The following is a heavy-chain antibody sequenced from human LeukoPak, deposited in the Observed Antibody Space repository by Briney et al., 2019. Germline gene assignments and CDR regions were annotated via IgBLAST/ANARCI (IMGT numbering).Heavy chain of an antibody. D-gene: IGHD2-2*01. J-gene: IGHJ6*03. Sequence: SETRSLTCTVSGGSVSSYYWSWIRQPPGKGLEWIGEINHSGSTNCNPSLKSRVTISVDTSKNQFSLKLSSVTAADTAVYYCARLGGCSTSCPRGYYYYMDVWGKGTTVTVSS. CDR2: INHSGST. CDR1: GGSVSSYY. CDR3: ARLGGCSTSCPRGYYYYMDV. V-gene: IGHV4-34*01.